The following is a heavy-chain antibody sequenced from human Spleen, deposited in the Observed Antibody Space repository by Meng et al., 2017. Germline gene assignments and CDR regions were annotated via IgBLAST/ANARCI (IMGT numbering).Heavy chain of an antibody. Sequence: GESLKISCAASGFTFSSYSMNWVRQAPGKGLEWVSSTSSSSYIYYADSVKGRFTISRDNAKNSLYLQMNSLRAEDTAVYYCARDRLYDILTGYYPDWGQGTLVTVSS. CDR1: GFTFSSYS. CDR2: TSSSSYI. V-gene: IGHV3-21*01. J-gene: IGHJ4*02. CDR3: ARDRLYDILTGYYPD. D-gene: IGHD3-9*01.